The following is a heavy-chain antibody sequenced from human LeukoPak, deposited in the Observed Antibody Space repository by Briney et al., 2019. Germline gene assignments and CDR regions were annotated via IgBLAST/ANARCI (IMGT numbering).Heavy chain of an antibody. Sequence: PGESLKISCQGSGYNFATYWIVWVRQMPGKGLEWMGIIFPGDSHTRYSPSFQGQVTISADTSISTAYLHWSSLQASDTAMYYCAKFYATWYGDPWGQGTLVTVTS. CDR1: GYNFATYW. D-gene: IGHD2-2*01. V-gene: IGHV5-51*01. J-gene: IGHJ5*02. CDR3: AKFYATWYGDP. CDR2: IFPGDSHT.